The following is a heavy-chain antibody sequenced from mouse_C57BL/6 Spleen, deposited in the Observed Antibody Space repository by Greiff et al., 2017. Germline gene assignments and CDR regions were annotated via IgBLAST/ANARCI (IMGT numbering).Heavy chain of an antibody. CDR2: IDPSDSYT. D-gene: IGHD1-1*01. CDR1: GYTFTSYW. CDR3: ARSGGITTVVGEAMDY. J-gene: IGHJ4*01. Sequence: QVQLQQSGAELVKPGASVKLSCKASGYTFTSYWMQWVKQRPGQGLEWIGEIDPSDSYTNYNQKFKGKATLTVDTSSSTAYMQLSSLTSEDSAVYYCARSGGITTVVGEAMDYWGQGTSVTVSS. V-gene: IGHV1-50*01.